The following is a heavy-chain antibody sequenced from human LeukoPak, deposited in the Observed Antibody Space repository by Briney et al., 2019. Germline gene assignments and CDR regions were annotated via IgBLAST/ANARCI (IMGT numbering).Heavy chain of an antibody. CDR3: AKGYYYDSSGYYTGVAFDY. D-gene: IGHD3-22*01. CDR2: ISGSGGST. J-gene: IGHJ4*02. Sequence: GGSLRLSCAASGFTFSSYAMSWVRQAPGKGLDWVSAISGSGGSTYYADSVKGRFTISRDNSKNTLYLQMNSLRAEDTAVYYCAKGYYYDSSGYYTGVAFDYWGQGTLVTVSS. V-gene: IGHV3-23*01. CDR1: GFTFSSYA.